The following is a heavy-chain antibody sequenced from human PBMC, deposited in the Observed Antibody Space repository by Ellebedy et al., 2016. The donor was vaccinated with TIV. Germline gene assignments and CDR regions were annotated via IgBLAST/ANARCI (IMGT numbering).Heavy chain of an antibody. Sequence: MPGGSLRLSCTVSGGSISSYYWSWIRQPPGKGLEWIGYIYYSGSTNYNPSLKSRVTISVDTSKNQFSLKLSSVTAADTAVYYCASFDSSGANFDYWGQGTLVTVSS. V-gene: IGHV4-59*01. CDR2: IYYSGST. CDR1: GGSISSYY. CDR3: ASFDSSGANFDY. J-gene: IGHJ4*02. D-gene: IGHD3-22*01.